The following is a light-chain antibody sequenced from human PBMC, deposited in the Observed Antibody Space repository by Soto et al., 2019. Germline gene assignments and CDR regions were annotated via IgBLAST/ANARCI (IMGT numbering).Light chain of an antibody. CDR3: QQYGSFPWT. Sequence: IVRWPCPVTLSVPPGERASPSGMGSQSGSSSYLAWYQQKPGQAPRLLIYGASSRATGIPARFSGSGSGTDFTLTISRLESEDFAVYYCQQYGSFPWTFGQGTKVDIK. CDR2: GAS. J-gene: IGKJ1*01. V-gene: IGKV3-20*01. CDR1: QSGSSSY.